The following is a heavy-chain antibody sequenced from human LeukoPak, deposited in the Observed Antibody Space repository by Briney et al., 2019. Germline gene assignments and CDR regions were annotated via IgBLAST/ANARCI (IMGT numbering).Heavy chain of an antibody. J-gene: IGHJ4*02. D-gene: IGHD3-10*01. V-gene: IGHV1-2*02. CDR3: ARGGLVSMVQGVIITFVDY. Sequence: GASVKVSCKASVYTFTGYYMHWVRQAPGQGLEWMGWINPNSGGTNYTQKFQGRVTMTRDTSISTAYMELSRLRSDETAVYYCARGGLVSMVQGVIITFVDYWGQGTLVTVSS. CDR1: VYTFTGYY. CDR2: INPNSGGT.